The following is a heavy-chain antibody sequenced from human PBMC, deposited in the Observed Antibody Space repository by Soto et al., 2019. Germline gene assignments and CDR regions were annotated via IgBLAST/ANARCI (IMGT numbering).Heavy chain of an antibody. CDR2: IYYSGST. D-gene: IGHD4-17*01. Sequence: SENLSLTCTVSGGSISSYYWSWIRQPPGKGLEWIGYIYYSGSTNYNPSLKSRVTISVDTSKNQFSLKLSSVTAADTAVYYCARWYGGSLDYWGQGTLVTV. J-gene: IGHJ4*02. CDR3: ARWYGGSLDY. V-gene: IGHV4-59*01. CDR1: GGSISSYY.